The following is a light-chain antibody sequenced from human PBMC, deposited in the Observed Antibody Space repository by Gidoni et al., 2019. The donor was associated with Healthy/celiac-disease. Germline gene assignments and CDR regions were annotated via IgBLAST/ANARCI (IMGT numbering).Light chain of an antibody. V-gene: IGKV3-15*01. CDR3: QQYNNWPPIT. Sequence: EMVMTPSPATLSVSPGERATLSCRASQSVSSNLSWYQQKPGQAPRLLIYGASTRATCIPARFSGSGSGTEFTLTISSLQSEDFAVYYCQQYNNWPPITFGQGTRLEIK. CDR1: QSVSSN. CDR2: GAS. J-gene: IGKJ5*01.